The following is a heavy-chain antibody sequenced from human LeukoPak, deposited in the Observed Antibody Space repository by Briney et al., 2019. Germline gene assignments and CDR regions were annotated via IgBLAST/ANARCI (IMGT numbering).Heavy chain of an antibody. CDR3: ARDYSGSQFDY. D-gene: IGHD1-26*01. CDR2: IIPILGIA. Sequence: GASVKVSCKASGGTFSSYAISWVRQAAGQGLEWMGRIIPILGIANYAQKFQGRVTITADESTSTAYMELSSLRSEDTAVYYCARDYSGSQFDYWGQGTLVTGSS. V-gene: IGHV1-69*04. CDR1: GGTFSSYA. J-gene: IGHJ4*02.